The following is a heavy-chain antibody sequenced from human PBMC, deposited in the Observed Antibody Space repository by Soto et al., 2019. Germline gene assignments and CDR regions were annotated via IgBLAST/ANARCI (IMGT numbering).Heavy chain of an antibody. D-gene: IGHD6-19*01. CDR2: INHSGST. CDR3: ARGHGFRQWLVLYYYYGMDV. J-gene: IGHJ6*02. CDR1: GGSFSGYY. V-gene: IGHV4-34*01. Sequence: SETLSLTCAVYGGSFSGYYWSWIRQPPGKGLEWIGEINHSGSTNYNPSLKSRVTISVDTSKNQFSLKLSSVTAADTAVYYCARGHGFRQWLVLYYYYGMDVWGQGTKVTVYS.